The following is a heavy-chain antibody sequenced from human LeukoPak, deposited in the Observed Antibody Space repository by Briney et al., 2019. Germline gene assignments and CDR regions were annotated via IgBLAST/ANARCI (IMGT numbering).Heavy chain of an antibody. V-gene: IGHV3-30*02. J-gene: IGHJ3*02. CDR1: AFIFNSYG. Sequence: PGGSLRLSRAASAFIFNSYGMHWVRQAPGKGLEWVTFIRFEGTVEYYADSVKGLFATSRDNSKNTVYLQMNSLRPEDTAVYYCAKDGTPLSLSVTVVLLYSGALDIWGQGTLVTVSS. D-gene: IGHD2-15*01. CDR2: IRFEGTVE. CDR3: AKDGTPLSLSVTVVLLYSGALDI.